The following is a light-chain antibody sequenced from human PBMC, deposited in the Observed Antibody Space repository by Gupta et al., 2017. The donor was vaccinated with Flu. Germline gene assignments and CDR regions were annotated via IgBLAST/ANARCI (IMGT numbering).Light chain of an antibody. CDR3: QQRNDFSFI. CDR2: DAS. V-gene: IGKV3-11*02. Sequence: DIVLTQSPATLSLSPGETATLSCRASESFRDFLAWYQQKPGQPPRLLIYDASNRATGIPARFSGGGSGRDFTLTISRLEPEDFSVYYCQQRNDFSFIFGRGTKVDMK. CDR1: ESFRDF. J-gene: IGKJ3*01.